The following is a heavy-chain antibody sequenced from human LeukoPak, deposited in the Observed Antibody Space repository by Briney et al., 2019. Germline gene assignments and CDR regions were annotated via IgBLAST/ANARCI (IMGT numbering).Heavy chain of an antibody. CDR1: GFTFSSYN. J-gene: IGHJ6*04. Sequence: PGGSLRLSCVVSGFTFSSYNMNWVRQAPGKGLEWVSSISSSSSYIYYADSVKGRFTISRDNAKNSLYLQMNSLRAEDTAVYYCASGPPGGYCSSTSCGPYYYYGMDVWGKGTTVTVSS. V-gene: IGHV3-21*01. D-gene: IGHD2-2*01. CDR3: ASGPPGGYCSSTSCGPYYYYGMDV. CDR2: ISSSSSYI.